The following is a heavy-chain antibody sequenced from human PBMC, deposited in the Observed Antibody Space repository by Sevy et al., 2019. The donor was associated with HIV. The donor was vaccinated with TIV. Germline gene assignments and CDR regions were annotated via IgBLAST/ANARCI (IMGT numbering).Heavy chain of an antibody. D-gene: IGHD2-2*01. V-gene: IGHV3-33*08. CDR2: IWNDGSNQ. Sequence: GGSLRLSCATSGFTFSVYAMNWVRQAPGKGLEWVAVIWNDGSNQYYADSVEGRFTVSRDNSTNTLYLQMNSLRAEDTAVYYCARAPGYCTSTNCYDWFDPWGHGTLVTVSS. J-gene: IGHJ5*02. CDR3: ARAPGYCTSTNCYDWFDP. CDR1: GFTFSVYA.